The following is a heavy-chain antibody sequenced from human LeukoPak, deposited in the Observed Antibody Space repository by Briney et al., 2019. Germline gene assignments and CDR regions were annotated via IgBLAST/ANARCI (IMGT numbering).Heavy chain of an antibody. CDR1: RYTFTSYD. CDR2: MNPNSGNT. V-gene: IGHV1-8*01. D-gene: IGHD3-10*01. Sequence: GASVKVSCKASRYTFTSYDINWVRQATGQGLEWMGWMNPNSGNTGYAQKFQGRVTMTRNTSISTAYMELSSLRSEDTAAYYCARVGSMVRGVIGDYNWFDPWGQGTLVTVSS. J-gene: IGHJ5*02. CDR3: ARVGSMVRGVIGDYNWFDP.